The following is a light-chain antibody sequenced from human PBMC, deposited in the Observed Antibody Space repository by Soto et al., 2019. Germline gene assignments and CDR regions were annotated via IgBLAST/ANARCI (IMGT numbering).Light chain of an antibody. Sequence: QSALTQPPSASGSPGQSVTISCTGTSSDVGGYNYVSWYQQHPGKAPKLVIYEVSKRPSGVPDRFSGSKSGNTASLTVSGLQAEDEADYYCSSYAGSNNSRDVVFGGGTKLTVL. V-gene: IGLV2-8*01. J-gene: IGLJ2*01. CDR3: SSYAGSNNSRDVV. CDR2: EVS. CDR1: SSDVGGYNY.